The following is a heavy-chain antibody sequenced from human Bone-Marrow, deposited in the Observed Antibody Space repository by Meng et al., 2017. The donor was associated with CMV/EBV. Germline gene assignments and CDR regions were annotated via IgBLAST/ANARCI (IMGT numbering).Heavy chain of an antibody. Sequence: ASVKVSCKASGYTFTSYGISWVRQAPGQGLEWMGWINTYNGNTNYAQKVQGRVTMTTDTSTSTAYMELSSLRSEDTAVYYCATLGPRTPLRGVWGQGTTVTVSS. J-gene: IGHJ6*01. CDR1: GYTFTSYG. CDR2: INTYNGNT. CDR3: ATLGPRTPLRGV. V-gene: IGHV1-18*01. D-gene: IGHD1-14*01.